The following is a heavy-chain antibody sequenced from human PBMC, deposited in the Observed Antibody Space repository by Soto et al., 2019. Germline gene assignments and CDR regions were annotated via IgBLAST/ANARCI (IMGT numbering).Heavy chain of an antibody. CDR2: IIPIFGTA. V-gene: IGHV1-69*13. Sequence: SVKVSCKASGGTFSSYAISWVRQAPGQGLEWMGGIIPIFGTANYAQKFQGRVTITADESTSTAYMELSSLRSEDTAVYYCARGTAMVIREMATTPYYGMDVWGQGTTVTVSS. CDR3: ARGTAMVIREMATTPYYGMDV. J-gene: IGHJ6*02. D-gene: IGHD5-18*01. CDR1: GGTFSSYA.